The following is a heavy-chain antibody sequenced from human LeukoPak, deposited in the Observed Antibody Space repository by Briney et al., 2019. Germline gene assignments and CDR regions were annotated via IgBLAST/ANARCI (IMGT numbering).Heavy chain of an antibody. Sequence: ASETLSLTCTVSGGSISSYYWSWIRQPPGKGLEWIGYIYYSGSTNYNPSLKSRVTISVDTSKNQFSLKLSSVTAADTAVYYCARGLFHSYYYGSGSYSKGFDYWGQGTLVTDSS. CDR2: IYYSGST. J-gene: IGHJ4*02. V-gene: IGHV4-59*01. CDR1: GGSISSYY. CDR3: ARGLFHSYYYGSGSYSKGFDY. D-gene: IGHD3-10*01.